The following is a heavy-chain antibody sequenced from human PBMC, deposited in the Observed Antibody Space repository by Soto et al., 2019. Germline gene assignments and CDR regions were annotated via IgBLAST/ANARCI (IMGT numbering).Heavy chain of an antibody. Sequence: SETLSLTCAVYGGSFSGYYWSWIRQPPGKGLEWIGEINHSGSTNYNPSLKSRVIISVDTSKNQFSLKLSSVTAADTAVYYCALTLTYNYYMDVWGKGTTVTVSS. J-gene: IGHJ6*03. CDR2: INHSGST. D-gene: IGHD3-9*01. CDR3: ALTLTYNYYMDV. V-gene: IGHV4-34*01. CDR1: GGSFSGYY.